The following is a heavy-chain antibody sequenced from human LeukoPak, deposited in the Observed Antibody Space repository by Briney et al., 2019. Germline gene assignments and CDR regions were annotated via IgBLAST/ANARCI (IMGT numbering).Heavy chain of an antibody. J-gene: IGHJ4*02. V-gene: IGHV4-59*08. CDR3: ARHGPLYDIWSAQFYFDY. CDR2: IYFSGTT. CDR1: GDSTSTYY. D-gene: IGHD3-3*01. Sequence: PSETLSLTCTVSGDSTSTYYWSWIRQPPGKRLEWIGYIYFSGTTNYNPSLKSRVTISVDTSKNQFSLRLSSVTAADTAVYYCARHGPLYDIWSAQFYFDYWGQGTLVTVSS.